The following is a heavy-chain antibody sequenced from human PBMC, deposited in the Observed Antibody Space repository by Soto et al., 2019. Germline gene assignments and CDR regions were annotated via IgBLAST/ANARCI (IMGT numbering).Heavy chain of an antibody. D-gene: IGHD3-10*01. CDR1: GGTFSNDA. J-gene: IGHJ6*02. V-gene: IGHV1-69*01. CDR3: ATGLRTGNYGTDV. CDR2: IIPIFGTT. Sequence: QEQLVQAGAEVKKPGSSVRISCRASGGTFSNDAVSWVRQAPGQGLQWMGGIIPIFGTTHYAQKFQGRVTITADESTATAYLELRSVTSDDTAVYYCATGLRTGNYGTDVWGQGTAVTVSS.